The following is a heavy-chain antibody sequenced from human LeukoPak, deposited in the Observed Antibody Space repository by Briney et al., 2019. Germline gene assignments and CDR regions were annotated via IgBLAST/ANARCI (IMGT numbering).Heavy chain of an antibody. CDR1: GGSISSYY. V-gene: IGHV4-4*07. J-gene: IGHJ3*02. Sequence: SETLSLTCTVSGGSISSYYWSWIRQPAGKGLEWIGRIYTSGNTNYNPSLKSRVTMSVDTSKNQFSLKLSPVTAADTAVYYCARDPRGDFSGAFDIWGQGTMVTVSS. D-gene: IGHD3-10*01. CDR2: IYTSGNT. CDR3: ARDPRGDFSGAFDI.